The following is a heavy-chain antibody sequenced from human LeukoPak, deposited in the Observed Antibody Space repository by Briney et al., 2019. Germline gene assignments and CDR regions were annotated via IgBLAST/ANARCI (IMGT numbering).Heavy chain of an antibody. CDR2: IIPIFGTA. CDR3: ARDTEGYSYGLGLGYYYMDV. D-gene: IGHD5-18*01. Sequence: SVKFSCKASGGTFSSYAISWVRQAPGQGLEWIGGIIPIFGTANYAQKFQGRVTITADESTSTAYMELSSLRSEDTAVYYCARDTEGYSYGLGLGYYYMDVWGKGTTVTVSS. CDR1: GGTFSSYA. J-gene: IGHJ6*03. V-gene: IGHV1-69*13.